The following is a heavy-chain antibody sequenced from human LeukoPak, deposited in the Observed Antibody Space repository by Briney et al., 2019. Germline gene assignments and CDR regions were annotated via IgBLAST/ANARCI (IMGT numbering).Heavy chain of an antibody. CDR1: GFTFIGFA. CDR2: ISGSGDNT. J-gene: IGHJ6*01. V-gene: IGHV3-23*01. CDR3: AKMKGHPLPKYYMDV. D-gene: IGHD1-26*01. Sequence: GGSLRVSCAASGFTFIGFAMSWVRRTPGKGLEWVSGISGSGDNTLYADSVKGRFTISRDNSKNTLYLEMNSLRAEDTAIYYCAKMKGHPLPKYYMDVWGQGTTVTVSS.